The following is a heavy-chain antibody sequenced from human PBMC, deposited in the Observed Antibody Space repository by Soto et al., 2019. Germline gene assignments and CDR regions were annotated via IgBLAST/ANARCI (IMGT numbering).Heavy chain of an antibody. V-gene: IGHV3-30*18. Sequence: GALRLSCAASGFTFSSYGMHWVRQAPGKGLEWVAVISYDGSNKYYADSVKGRFPISRDNSKNTLYLQMNSLRAEDTAVYYCAKERPPYSSSSSFDYWGQGTMVTVYS. CDR2: ISYDGSNK. D-gene: IGHD6-6*01. J-gene: IGHJ4*02. CDR1: GFTFSSYG. CDR3: AKERPPYSSSSSFDY.